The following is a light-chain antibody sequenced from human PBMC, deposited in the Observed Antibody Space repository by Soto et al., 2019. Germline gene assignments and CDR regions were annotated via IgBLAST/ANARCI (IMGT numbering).Light chain of an antibody. V-gene: IGLV3-21*02. CDR1: NIESKS. CDR3: QVWDTNSDHYV. CDR2: DDS. J-gene: IGLJ1*01. Sequence: SYELTQPPWVSVAPGQTARIPCGGDNIESKSVHWYQQMPCQAPVLVVLDDSDRHSGIPERFSGSNSGNTATLTISRVEAGDEADYYCQVWDTNSDHYVFGTGTKVTVL.